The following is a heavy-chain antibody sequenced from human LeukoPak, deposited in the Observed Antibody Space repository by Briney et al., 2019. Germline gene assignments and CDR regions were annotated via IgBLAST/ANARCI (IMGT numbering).Heavy chain of an antibody. V-gene: IGHV3-30-3*01. D-gene: IGHD6-13*01. Sequence: GGSLRLSCAASGFTFSSYAMHWVRQAPGKGLEWVAVISYDGSNKYYADSVKGRFTISRDNSKNTLYLQMNSLRAEDTAVYYCARCIAAAGAVIDYWGQGTLVTVSS. CDR3: ARCIAAAGAVIDY. CDR1: GFTFSSYA. J-gene: IGHJ4*02. CDR2: ISYDGSNK.